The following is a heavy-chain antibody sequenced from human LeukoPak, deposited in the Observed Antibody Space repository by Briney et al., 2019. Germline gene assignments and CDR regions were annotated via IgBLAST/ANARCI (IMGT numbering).Heavy chain of an antibody. D-gene: IGHD5-18*01. Sequence: SETLSLTCAVYGGSFSGYYWSWIRQPPGKGLEWIGEINHSGSTNYNPSLRSRITISLDTSKNQFSLKLNSVTAADTALYYCARHGTAAMGYFDLWGRGTLVVVSS. V-gene: IGHV4-34*01. CDR3: ARHGTAAMGYFDL. CDR1: GGSFSGYY. CDR2: INHSGST. J-gene: IGHJ2*01.